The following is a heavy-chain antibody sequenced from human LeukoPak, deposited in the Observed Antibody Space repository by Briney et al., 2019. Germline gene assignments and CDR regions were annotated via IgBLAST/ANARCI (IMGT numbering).Heavy chain of an antibody. CDR2: ISYDGSNK. V-gene: IGHV3-30-3*01. CDR3: ARENAAGSYST. CDR1: GCTFSSYA. D-gene: IGHD1-26*01. Sequence: GGSLRLSCAASGCTFSSYAMHWVRKAPGKGLEWVAVISYDGSNKYYADSVKGRFTISRDNSKNTLYLQMNSLRAEDTAVYYCARENAAGSYSTWGQGTLVTVSS. J-gene: IGHJ5*02.